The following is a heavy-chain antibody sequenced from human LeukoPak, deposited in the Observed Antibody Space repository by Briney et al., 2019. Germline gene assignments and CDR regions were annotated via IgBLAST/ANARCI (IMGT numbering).Heavy chain of an antibody. J-gene: IGHJ4*02. V-gene: IGHV3-7*01. CDR1: GFSFSSYW. Sequence: GGSLRLSCAASGFSFSSYWMTWVRQAPGKGLEWVANRNPDGGKKTYVDSVKGRFTISRDNAKNSLYLQMSSLRVEDTAVYYCASQPAVIDLDCWGQGTLVTVSS. D-gene: IGHD2/OR15-2a*01. CDR3: ASQPAVIDLDC. CDR2: RNPDGGKK.